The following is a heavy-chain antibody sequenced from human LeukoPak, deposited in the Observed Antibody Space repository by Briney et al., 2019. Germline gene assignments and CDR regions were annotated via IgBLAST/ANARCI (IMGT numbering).Heavy chain of an antibody. Sequence: SETLPLTCTVSGGSIGSSTDYWGWIRQPPGKGLEWIGDVYYSGRMHCNPSLKSRVTTSVDASKNQFSLKLTSVTAADTAVYYCVGHPTSDSSGPRWFDPWGQGIQVTVSS. CDR1: GGSIGSSTDY. J-gene: IGHJ5*02. CDR2: VYYSGRM. CDR3: VGHPTSDSSGPRWFDP. V-gene: IGHV4-39*01. D-gene: IGHD3-22*01.